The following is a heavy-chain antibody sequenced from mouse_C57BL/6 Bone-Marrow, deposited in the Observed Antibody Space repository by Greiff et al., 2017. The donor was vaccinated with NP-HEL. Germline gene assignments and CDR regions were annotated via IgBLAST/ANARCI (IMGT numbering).Heavy chain of an antibody. CDR3: ASGYSNYSAWFAY. D-gene: IGHD2-5*01. CDR1: GYSITSGYY. Sequence: EVQLQESGPGLVKPSQSLSLTCSVTGYSITSGYYWNWIRQFPGNNLEWMGYISYDGSNNYNPSLKNRISITRDTSKNQFFLKLNSVTTEDTATYYCASGYSNYSAWFAYWGQGTLVTVSA. V-gene: IGHV3-6*01. CDR2: ISYDGSN. J-gene: IGHJ3*01.